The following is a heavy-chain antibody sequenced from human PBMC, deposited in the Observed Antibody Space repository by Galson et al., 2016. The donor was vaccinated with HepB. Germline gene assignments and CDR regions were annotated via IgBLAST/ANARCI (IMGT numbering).Heavy chain of an antibody. J-gene: IGHJ3*01. Sequence: SLRLSCAASGFTFSDYYMNWVRQAPGKGLEWVSSISSSSTIYYADSVKGRFTISRDNAKNSLYLQMNSLRAEDTAVYYCARDLPVETAGGLDVWGQGTMVTVSS. CDR2: ISSSSTI. D-gene: IGHD4-23*01. CDR1: GFTFSDYY. V-gene: IGHV3-69-1*01. CDR3: ARDLPVETAGGLDV.